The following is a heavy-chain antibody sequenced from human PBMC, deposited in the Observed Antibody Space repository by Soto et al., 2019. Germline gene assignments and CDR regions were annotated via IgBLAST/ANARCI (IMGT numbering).Heavy chain of an antibody. CDR1: GGSISSSRYY. CDR3: ARGIRKAYYYYYGMDV. J-gene: IGHJ6*02. Sequence: PSETLSLTSTVSGGSISSSRYYWGWIRQPPGKGLEWIGYIYYSGSTNYNPSLKSRVTISVDTSKNQFSLKLSSVTAADTAVYYCARGIRKAYYYYYGMDVCGQGTTVTVSS. V-gene: IGHV4-61*05. CDR2: IYYSGST.